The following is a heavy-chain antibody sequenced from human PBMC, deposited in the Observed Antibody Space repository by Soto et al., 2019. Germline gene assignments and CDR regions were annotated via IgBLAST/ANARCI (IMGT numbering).Heavy chain of an antibody. Sequence: GESLKISCKGSGYRLSTDWVGWVRQVPGRGLEWMGIIYPLDSDTRYSPSFEGHVIISADKSADTAYLHWNSLQASDSATYFCARVRGPRGTGYRYFDLWGRGTLVTVSS. CDR2: IYPLDSDT. CDR3: ARVRGPRGTGYRYFDL. CDR1: GYRLSTDW. J-gene: IGHJ2*01. D-gene: IGHD3-9*01. V-gene: IGHV5-51*01.